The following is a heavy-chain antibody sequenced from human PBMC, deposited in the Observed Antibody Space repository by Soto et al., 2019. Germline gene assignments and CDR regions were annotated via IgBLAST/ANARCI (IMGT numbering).Heavy chain of an antibody. D-gene: IGHD3-10*01. J-gene: IGHJ6*02. V-gene: IGHV1-69*01. CDR3: AGRTPGRHYSGSGIGDYGMDV. Sequence: QVQLVQSGAEVKKPGSSVKVSCKASGGTFSSYAISWVRQAPGQGLEWMGGIIPIFGTANYAQKFQGRVTITADESTSTAYMELSSLRSEDTAVYYCAGRTPGRHYSGSGIGDYGMDVWGQGTTVTVSS. CDR1: GGTFSSYA. CDR2: IIPIFGTA.